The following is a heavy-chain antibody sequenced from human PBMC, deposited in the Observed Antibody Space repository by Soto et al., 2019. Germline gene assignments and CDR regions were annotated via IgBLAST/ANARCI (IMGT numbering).Heavy chain of an antibody. Sequence: SETLSLTCAVSGGSMSSGDYSWNWIQQPPGKGLEWIGYIYYGGSTYSNPSLQSRVTMSLDRSRNQFSLKLNSVTAADTAVYYCARVRREYDNSGPVDYWGQGTLVTVSS. V-gene: IGHV4-30-2*01. CDR2: IYYGGST. CDR1: GGSMSSGDYS. D-gene: IGHD3-22*01. CDR3: ARVRREYDNSGPVDY. J-gene: IGHJ4*02.